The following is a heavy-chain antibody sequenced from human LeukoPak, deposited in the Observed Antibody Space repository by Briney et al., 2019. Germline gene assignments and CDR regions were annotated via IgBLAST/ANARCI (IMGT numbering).Heavy chain of an antibody. V-gene: IGHV3-15*01. CDR1: GFIFSSNW. CDR2: IKPKTDGETT. J-gene: IGHJ4*02. CDR3: ITPLPYSAQ. Sequence: PGGSLRLSCAASGFIFSSNWMSWVRLAPGKGLEWVGRIKPKTDGETTEYAAPVKDRFSISRDDSKSMMYLQMNSLKTEDTAVYYCITPLPYSAQGGQGTLVTVSS. D-gene: IGHD2-21*01.